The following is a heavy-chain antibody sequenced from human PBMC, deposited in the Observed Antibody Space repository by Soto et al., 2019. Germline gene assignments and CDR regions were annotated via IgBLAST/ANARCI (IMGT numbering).Heavy chain of an antibody. CDR1: GFTFDDYA. CDR3: ACITMVRGVIWPGDY. Sequence: GGSLRLSCAASGFTFDDYAMHWVRQAPGKGLEWVSGISWNSGSIGYADSVKGRFTISRDNAKNSLYLQMNSLRAEDTALYYCACITMVRGVIWPGDYWGQGTLVTVSS. V-gene: IGHV3-9*01. D-gene: IGHD3-10*01. J-gene: IGHJ4*02. CDR2: ISWNSGSI.